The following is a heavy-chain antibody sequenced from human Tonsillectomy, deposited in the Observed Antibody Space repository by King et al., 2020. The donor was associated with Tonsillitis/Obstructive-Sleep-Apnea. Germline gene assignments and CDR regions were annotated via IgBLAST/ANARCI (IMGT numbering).Heavy chain of an antibody. D-gene: IGHD3-10*01. J-gene: IGHJ6*03. CDR1: GGSISRYY. V-gene: IGHV4-59*01. CDR3: ARDRGYYGSGSYYNGYYYLDV. Sequence: VQLQESGPGLVKPSETLSLTCTVSGGSISRYYWSWIRQPPGKGLEWIGYIFYSGSTNYTPSLKSRVTISVDTSKNQLSLKLSSVAAADTAGYFCARDRGYYGSGSYYNGYYYLDVWGKGTTVTVSS. CDR2: IFYSGST.